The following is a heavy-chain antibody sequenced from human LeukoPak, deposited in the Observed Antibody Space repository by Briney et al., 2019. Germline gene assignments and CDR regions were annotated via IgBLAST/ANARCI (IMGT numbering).Heavy chain of an antibody. CDR2: ISGSGGST. V-gene: IGHV3-23*01. Sequence: GGSLRLSCAASGFTFSSYAMSWVRQAPGKGLEWVSAISGSGGSTYYADSVKGRFAISRDNSKNTLYLQMNSLRAEDTAVYYCAKGAHKTGYSYGYVDYWGQGTLVTVSS. J-gene: IGHJ4*02. CDR3: AKGAHKTGYSYGYVDY. D-gene: IGHD5-18*01. CDR1: GFTFSSYA.